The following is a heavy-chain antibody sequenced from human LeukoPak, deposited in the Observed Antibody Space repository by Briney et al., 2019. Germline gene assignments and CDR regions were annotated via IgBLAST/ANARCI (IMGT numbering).Heavy chain of an antibody. CDR3: VILVYDDADQYFEL. Sequence: PGGALRLSCLGSGFSIDNYAVNWVGQAACKGLEWVASISFDGGRTCYTDTLKGRLTIHKDNPKNTLYLQMNSPQAEDTAVYYCVILVYDDADQYFELWARGPRVPVS. CDR2: ISFDGGRT. D-gene: IGHD2-21*01. J-gene: IGHJ2*01. CDR1: GFSIDNYA. V-gene: IGHV3-23*01.